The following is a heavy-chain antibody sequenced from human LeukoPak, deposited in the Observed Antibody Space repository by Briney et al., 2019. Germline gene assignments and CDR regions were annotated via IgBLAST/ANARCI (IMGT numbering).Heavy chain of an antibody. Sequence: WASVKVSCKASGYTFTSYDINWVRQATGQGLEWMGWMNPNSGSTGYAQKFQGRVTMTRNTSISTAYMELSSLRSEDTAVYYCARGGRIWSGFGKDKPPICWGQGTLVTVSS. D-gene: IGHD3-3*01. CDR3: ARGGRIWSGFGKDKPPIC. CDR1: GYTFTSYD. J-gene: IGHJ4*02. CDR2: MNPNSGST. V-gene: IGHV1-8*01.